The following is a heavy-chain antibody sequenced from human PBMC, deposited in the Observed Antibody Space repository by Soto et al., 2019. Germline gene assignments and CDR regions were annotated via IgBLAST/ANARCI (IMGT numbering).Heavy chain of an antibody. D-gene: IGHD5-12*01. CDR3: AKARRDGYNWFQFGY. CDR1: GFTVSSYA. Sequence: GGSLRLSFAASGFTVSSYAMSWVRQAPGKGLEWVSAISGSGGSTYYADSVKGRFTISRDNSKNTLYLQMNSLRAEDTAVYYCAKARRDGYNWFQFGYWGQGTLVT. V-gene: IGHV3-23*01. J-gene: IGHJ4*02. CDR2: ISGSGGST.